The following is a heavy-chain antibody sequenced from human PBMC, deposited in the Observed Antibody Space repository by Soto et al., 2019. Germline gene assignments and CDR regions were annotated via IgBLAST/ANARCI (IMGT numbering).Heavy chain of an antibody. V-gene: IGHV3-30*18. CDR3: AKEEDSSSWPFDY. D-gene: IGHD6-13*01. Sequence: PVGSLRLSCAASGFTFSSYGMHWVRQAPGKGLEWVAVISYDGSNKYYADSVKGRFTISRDNSKNTLYLQMNSLRAEDTAVYYCAKEEDSSSWPFDYWGQGTLVTVSS. CDR2: ISYDGSNK. CDR1: GFTFSSYG. J-gene: IGHJ4*02.